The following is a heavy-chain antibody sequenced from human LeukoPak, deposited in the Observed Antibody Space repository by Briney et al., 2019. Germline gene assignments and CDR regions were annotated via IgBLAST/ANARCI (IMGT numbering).Heavy chain of an antibody. CDR1: GGTFSSYA. V-gene: IGHV3-30-3*02. CDR3: AKDRTSFFYYLDV. D-gene: IGHD1-26*01. CDR2: ISSEGDNK. Sequence: SCKASGGTFSSYALHWVRQAPAKGLEWVASISSEGDNKHYLESVKGRFTISRDNSMNTLYLQMHNPRAEYTAIYYCAKDRTSFFYYLDVWGTGTTVIASS. J-gene: IGHJ6*03.